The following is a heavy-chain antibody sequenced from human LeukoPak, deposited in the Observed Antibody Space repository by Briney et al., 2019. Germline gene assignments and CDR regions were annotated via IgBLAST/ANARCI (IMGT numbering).Heavy chain of an antibody. Sequence: SETLSLTCTVSGGSISSYYWSWIRQPPGKGLEWIGYIYYSGSTNYNPSLKSRVTISLDTSKIQFSLTLSSVTAADTAVYYCARQHNIGGGNWFDPWGQGTLVTVSS. J-gene: IGHJ5*02. V-gene: IGHV4-59*08. CDR2: IYYSGST. CDR3: ARQHNIGGGNWFDP. CDR1: GGSISSYY. D-gene: IGHD1-14*01.